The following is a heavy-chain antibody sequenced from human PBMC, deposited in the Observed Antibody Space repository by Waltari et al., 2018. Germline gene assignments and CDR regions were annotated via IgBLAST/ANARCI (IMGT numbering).Heavy chain of an antibody. Sequence: EVQLLESGGGLVQPGGSLRLSCAASGFTFSSYAMSWVRQAPGKGLEWVSAISGSGGSTYYADSVKDRFTISRDNSKNTLYLQMNSLRAEDTAVYYCAKVGVYDILTGLIPWYFDYWGQGTLVTVSS. D-gene: IGHD3-9*01. V-gene: IGHV3-23*01. J-gene: IGHJ4*02. CDR2: ISGSGGST. CDR1: GFTFSSYA. CDR3: AKVGVYDILTGLIPWYFDY.